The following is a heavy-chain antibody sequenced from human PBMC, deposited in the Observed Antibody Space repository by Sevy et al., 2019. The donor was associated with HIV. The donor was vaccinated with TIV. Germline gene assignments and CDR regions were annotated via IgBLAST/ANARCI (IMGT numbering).Heavy chain of an antibody. CDR1: GGSITSVNW. J-gene: IGHJ5*02. CDR2: IYHSGST. V-gene: IGHV4-4*02. D-gene: IGHD3-16*01. CDR3: ARGGETPRGFDP. Sequence: SETLSLTCAVSGGSITSVNWWHWVRQPPGKGLEWIGVIYHSGSTNYNPSLKSRVTISVDNSKNQFSLHLYSVTAADTAVYYCARGGETPRGFDPWGQGSLVTVSS.